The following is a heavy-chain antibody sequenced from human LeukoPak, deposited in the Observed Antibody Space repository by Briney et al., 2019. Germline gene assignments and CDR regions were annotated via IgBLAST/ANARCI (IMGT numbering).Heavy chain of an antibody. Sequence: GGSLRLSCAVSGFTFTSYWMNWVRQAPGKGLEWVASIRQDGGEKSYVDSVKGRFTISRDNTKNSLYLQMSSLRAEDTAMYYRARDGTAPSVYFDLSGQGTLVTVSS. J-gene: IGHJ4*01. V-gene: IGHV3-7*01. CDR3: ARDGTAPSVYFDL. D-gene: IGHD1/OR15-1a*01. CDR1: GFTFTSYW. CDR2: IRQDGGEK.